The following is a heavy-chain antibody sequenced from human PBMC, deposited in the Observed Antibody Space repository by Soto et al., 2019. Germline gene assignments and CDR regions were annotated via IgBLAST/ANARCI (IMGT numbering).Heavy chain of an antibody. Sequence: EVQLVESGGGLVQPGGSLRLSCAASGFTFSGRSMHWVRQAPGKGLEWVSGIDNAGTDSTYADSVKGRFTSSRDNAKNTLYLQMNSLRVDDTAVYYCAKGWFGPDVWGKGTTVTVSS. D-gene: IGHD3-10*01. CDR2: IDNAGTDS. CDR3: AKGWFGPDV. V-gene: IGHV3-74*01. J-gene: IGHJ6*04. CDR1: GFTFSGRS.